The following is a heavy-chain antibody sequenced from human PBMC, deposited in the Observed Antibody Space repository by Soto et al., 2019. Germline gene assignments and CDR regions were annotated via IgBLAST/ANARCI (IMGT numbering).Heavy chain of an antibody. CDR3: ARSSPLRRSSLDY. CDR2: VNQDGSEK. V-gene: IGHV3-7*03. CDR1: GFTFSNHW. Sequence: LRLSCAASGFTFSNHWMTWVRQAPGKGLEWVASVNQDGSEKYSVDSAKGRFTISRDNAKNSLYLQMNSLRVEDTALYYCARSSPLRRSSLDYWGQGAVVTVSS. J-gene: IGHJ4*02.